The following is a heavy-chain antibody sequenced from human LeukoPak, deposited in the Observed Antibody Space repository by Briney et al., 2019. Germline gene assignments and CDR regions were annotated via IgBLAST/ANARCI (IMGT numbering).Heavy chain of an antibody. CDR3: TSYKMHRYGMDV. CDR1: GFAFSDHY. J-gene: IGHJ6*02. CDR2: ISGSSSYT. D-gene: IGHD3-10*01. V-gene: IGHV3-11*06. Sequence: GGSLRLSCAASGFAFSDHYMSWIRQAPGKGLEWVSYISGSSSYTDYTDSVGGRFTISRDNAKNSLYLQMNSLRDEDTAVYYCTSYKMHRYGMDVWGQGTTVTVSS.